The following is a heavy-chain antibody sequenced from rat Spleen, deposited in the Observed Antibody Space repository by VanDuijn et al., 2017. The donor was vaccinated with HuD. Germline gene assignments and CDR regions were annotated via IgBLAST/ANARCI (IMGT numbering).Heavy chain of an antibody. J-gene: IGHJ3*01. V-gene: IGHV5-31*01. Sequence: EVQLVESGGGLVQPGRSLKLSCAASGFTFNNYWMTWIRQAPGKGLEWVASITSGGSNTYYPDSVKGRFTISRDNAKNTLYLQMDSLRSEDTATYYCTSHYDGTYPFTYWGQGTLVTVSS. D-gene: IGHD1-12*02. CDR1: GFTFNNYW. CDR3: TSHYDGTYPFTY. CDR2: ITSGGSNT.